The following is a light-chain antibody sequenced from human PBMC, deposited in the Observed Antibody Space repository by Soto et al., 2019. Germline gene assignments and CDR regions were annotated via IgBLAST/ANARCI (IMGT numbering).Light chain of an antibody. CDR3: QQYDSLPLT. Sequence: DIQMTQSPSSLSASVGDRVTIACQATRDIHSFLAWYQQKPGKAPKFLIFDASNLERGVPSRFSGSGSGTDFTFTISSLQPEDIATYFCQQYDSLPLTFGGGTKVEV. CDR2: DAS. V-gene: IGKV1-33*01. J-gene: IGKJ4*01. CDR1: RDIHSF.